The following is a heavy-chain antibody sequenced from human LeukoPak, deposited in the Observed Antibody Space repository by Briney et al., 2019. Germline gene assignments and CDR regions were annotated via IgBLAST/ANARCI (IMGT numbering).Heavy chain of an antibody. J-gene: IGHJ5*02. V-gene: IGHV4-59*01. CDR1: GGSISTYF. Sequence: PSETLSLTCTVSGGSISTYFWTWIRQPAGKGLEWIGYMYYSGSTNYNPSLKSRVTISVDTSKNQFSLKLSSVTSADTAVYYCARGNWSSSWYRIRFDPWGQGTLVTVSS. CDR3: ARGNWSSSWYRIRFDP. CDR2: MYYSGST. D-gene: IGHD6-13*01.